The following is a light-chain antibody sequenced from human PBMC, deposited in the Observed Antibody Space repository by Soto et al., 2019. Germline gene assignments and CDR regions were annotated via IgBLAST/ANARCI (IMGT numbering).Light chain of an antibody. CDR2: HVT. CDR1: SSDIGHYDY. Sequence: QSALTQPASVSWAPGQSITISRTGTSSDIGHYDYVSWYQQHPGKAAELLIYHVTYRPSGVSNRYSGYKSGNSASLTISGLQADDEADYYCCSLTTSHTYVFGGGTKVTVL. V-gene: IGLV2-14*03. CDR3: CSLTTSHTYV. J-gene: IGLJ1*01.